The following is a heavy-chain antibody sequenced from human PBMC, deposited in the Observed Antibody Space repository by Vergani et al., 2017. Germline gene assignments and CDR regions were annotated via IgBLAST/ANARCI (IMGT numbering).Heavy chain of an antibody. D-gene: IGHD2-2*01. CDR3: ARDIVVVPAAPIHYYYYYYMDV. Sequence: EVQLLESGGGLVQPGGSLRLSCAASGFTFSSYAMSWVRQAPGKGLEWVSAISGSGGNTYYADSVKGRFTISRDNSKNTLYLQMNSLRAEDTAVYYCARDIVVVPAAPIHYYYYYYMDVWGKXP. J-gene: IGHJ6*03. CDR1: GFTFSSYA. CDR2: ISGSGGNT. V-gene: IGHV3-23*01.